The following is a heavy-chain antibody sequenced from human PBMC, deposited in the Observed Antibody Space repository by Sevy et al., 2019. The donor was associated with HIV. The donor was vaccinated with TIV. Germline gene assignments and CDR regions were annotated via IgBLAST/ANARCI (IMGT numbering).Heavy chain of an antibody. CDR1: GFTFSSYA. J-gene: IGHJ3*02. V-gene: IGHV3-23*01. Sequence: GGSLRLSCAASGFTFSSYAMSWVRQAPGKGLKWVSTISGSGGRTYYADFLKGRFTTSRDNSKNTLYLQMNSLRVEDTAVYYCAKDDILGASRPRAFDIWGQGTVVTVSS. D-gene: IGHD1-26*01. CDR3: AKDDILGASRPRAFDI. CDR2: ISGSGGRT.